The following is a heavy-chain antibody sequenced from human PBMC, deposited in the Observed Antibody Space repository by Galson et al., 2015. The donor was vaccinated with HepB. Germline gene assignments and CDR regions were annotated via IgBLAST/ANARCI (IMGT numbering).Heavy chain of an antibody. J-gene: IGHJ4*01. V-gene: IGHV4-34*01. D-gene: IGHD1-26*01. CDR2: VNHDGTT. Sequence: TLSLTCVVSGGSLGGHYWSWIRQSPGKGLQWLGDVNHDGTTKYNPSLQSRITMSIDTPKYLFSLTLKSVTAADTALYYCARSRSGMYRLIYFDSWGQGTLVTVSS. CDR3: ARSRSGMYRLIYFDS. CDR1: GGSLGGHY.